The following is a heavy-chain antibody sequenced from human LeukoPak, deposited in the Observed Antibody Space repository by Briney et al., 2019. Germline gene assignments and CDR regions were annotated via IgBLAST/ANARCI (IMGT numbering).Heavy chain of an antibody. CDR1: GFTFSSYG. V-gene: IGHV3-33*01. D-gene: IGHD6-13*01. Sequence: GGSLRLSCAASGFTFSSYGMHWVRQAPGKGLEWVAVIWYDGSNKYYADSVKGRFTISRDNSKNTLYLQMNSLRAEDTAEYYCARDSFLYSSSWFVFWGAFDIWGQGTMVTVSS. CDR3: ARDSFLYSSSWFVFWGAFDI. CDR2: IWYDGSNK. J-gene: IGHJ3*02.